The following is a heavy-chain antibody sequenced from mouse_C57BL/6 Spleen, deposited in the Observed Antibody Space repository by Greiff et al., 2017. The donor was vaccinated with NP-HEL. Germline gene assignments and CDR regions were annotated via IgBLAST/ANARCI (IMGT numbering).Heavy chain of an antibody. Sequence: VQLQQSGAELVKPGASVKMSCKASGYTFTSYWITWVKQRPGQGLEWIGDIYPGSGSTNYNEKFKSKATLTVDTSSSKAYMQLSSLTSEDSAVYYCARSGQLRLPFDYWGQGTTLTVSS. CDR1: GYTFTSYW. V-gene: IGHV1-55*01. CDR3: ARSGQLRLPFDY. D-gene: IGHD3-2*02. J-gene: IGHJ2*01. CDR2: IYPGSGST.